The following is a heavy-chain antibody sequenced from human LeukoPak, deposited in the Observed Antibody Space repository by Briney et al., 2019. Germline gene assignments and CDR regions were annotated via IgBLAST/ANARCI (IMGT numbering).Heavy chain of an antibody. CDR1: GYTFTSYD. J-gene: IGHJ6*02. Sequence: ASVKVSCKASGYTFTSYDINWVRQATGQGLEWMGWMNPNSGNTGYAQKFQGRVTMTRNTSISTAYMGLSSLRSEDTAVYYCARGRLIDYYYYGMDVWGQGTTVTVSS. D-gene: IGHD2/OR15-2a*01. V-gene: IGHV1-8*01. CDR3: ARGRLIDYYYYGMDV. CDR2: MNPNSGNT.